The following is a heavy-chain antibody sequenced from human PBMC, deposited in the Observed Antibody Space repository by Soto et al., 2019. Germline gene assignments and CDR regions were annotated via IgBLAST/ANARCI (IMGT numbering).Heavy chain of an antibody. CDR1: GFSFTTYV. V-gene: IGHV3-30*18. CDR2: ISDDGSYK. J-gene: IGHJ3*02. D-gene: IGHD1-26*01. CDR3: AKGLLAIVGTTLPRDAFNI. Sequence: GGSLRLSCAASGFSFTTYVMHWVRQAPGKGLEWLAVISDDGSYKYYGDAVKGRFTISRDTSKNAVYLEMNSLRPEDTAVYYCAKGLLAIVGTTLPRDAFNIWGQGTMVTLSS.